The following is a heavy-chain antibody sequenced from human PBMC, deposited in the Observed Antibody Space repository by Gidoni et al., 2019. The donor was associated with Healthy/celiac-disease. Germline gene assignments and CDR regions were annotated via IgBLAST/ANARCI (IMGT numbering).Heavy chain of an antibody. CDR2: ISSSSSYI. J-gene: IGHJ6*03. V-gene: IGHV3-21*01. CDR3: ARIVVVPAARGYYYYMDV. Sequence: EVQLVESGGGVVNPGGSLRLSCASSGFPFSSYSMNWVRQAPGKGLEWVSSISSSSSYIYYADSVKGRFTISRDNAKNSLYLQMNSLRAEDTAVYYCARIVVVPAARGYYYYMDVWGKGTTVTVSS. D-gene: IGHD2-2*01. CDR1: GFPFSSYS.